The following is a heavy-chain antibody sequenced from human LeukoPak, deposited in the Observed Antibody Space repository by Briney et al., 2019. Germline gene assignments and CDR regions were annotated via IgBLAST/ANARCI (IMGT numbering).Heavy chain of an antibody. CDR1: GYTFTGYY. D-gene: IGHD2-2*01. Sequence: ASVKVSCKASGYTFTGYYMHWVRQAPGQGLEWMGWINPNSGGTNYAQKFQGRVTMTRDTSISTAYVELSRLRSDDTAVYYCASKDCSSTSCPNAMDVWGQGTTVTVSS. V-gene: IGHV1-2*02. CDR2: INPNSGGT. J-gene: IGHJ6*02. CDR3: ASKDCSSTSCPNAMDV.